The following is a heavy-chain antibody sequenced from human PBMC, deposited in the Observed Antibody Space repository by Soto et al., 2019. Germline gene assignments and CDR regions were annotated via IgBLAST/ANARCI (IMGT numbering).Heavy chain of an antibody. CDR1: GGSFSGYY. J-gene: IGHJ6*03. Sequence: SETLSLTCAVYGGSFSGYYWSWIRQPPGKGLEWIGEINHSGSTNYNPSLKSRVTISVDTSKNQFSLKLSSVTAADTAVYYCARDVVAARPVGFYYYYYMDVWGKGTTVTVSS. D-gene: IGHD6-6*01. V-gene: IGHV4-34*01. CDR2: INHSGST. CDR3: ARDVVAARPVGFYYYYYMDV.